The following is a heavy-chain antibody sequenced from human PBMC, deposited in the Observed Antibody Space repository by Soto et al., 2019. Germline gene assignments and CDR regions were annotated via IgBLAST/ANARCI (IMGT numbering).Heavy chain of an antibody. D-gene: IGHD5-12*01. CDR1: GGSISSGGYY. CDR2: IYYSGST. J-gene: IGHJ6*02. V-gene: IGHV4-31*03. Sequence: KTSETLSLTCTVSGGSISSGGYYWSWIRQHPGKGLEWIGYIYYSGSTYYNPSLKSRVTISVDTSKNQFSLKLSSVTAADTAVYYCARWVATIIDYYYYGMDVWGQGTTVTVSS. CDR3: ARWVATIIDYYYYGMDV.